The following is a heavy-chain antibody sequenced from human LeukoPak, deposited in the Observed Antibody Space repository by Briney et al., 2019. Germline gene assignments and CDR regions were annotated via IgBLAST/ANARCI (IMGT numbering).Heavy chain of an antibody. V-gene: IGHV3-30*02. J-gene: IGHJ6*03. CDR2: IRYDGSNK. Sequence: PGGSLRLSCVASGFTFSSYGMHWVRQAPGKGREGVAFIRYDGSNKYYADSVKGRFTISRDNSKNTLYLQMNSLRAEDTAVYYCAKDGVGYSSPSYYYYYYYMDVWGKGTTVTVSS. CDR1: GFTFSSYG. D-gene: IGHD6-13*01. CDR3: AKDGVGYSSPSYYYYYYYMDV.